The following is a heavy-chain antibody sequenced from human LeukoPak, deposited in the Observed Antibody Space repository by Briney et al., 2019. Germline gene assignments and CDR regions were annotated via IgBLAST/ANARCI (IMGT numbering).Heavy chain of an antibody. CDR3: ARLGYRDIYCSGGSCYGRFDP. V-gene: IGHV4-34*01. Sequence: SETLSLTCAVYGGSFSGYYWSWIRQPPGKGLEWIGEINHSGSTNYNPSLKSRVTISVDTSKNQFSLKLSSVTAADTAVYYCARLGYRDIYCSGGSCYGRFDPWGQGTLVTVSS. J-gene: IGHJ5*02. CDR1: GGSFSGYY. D-gene: IGHD2-15*01. CDR2: INHSGST.